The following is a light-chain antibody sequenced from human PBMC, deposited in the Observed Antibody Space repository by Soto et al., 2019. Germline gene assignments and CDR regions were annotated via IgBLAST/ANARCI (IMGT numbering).Light chain of an antibody. CDR2: GAS. CDR1: QSVSSN. Sequence: EIVMTQSPATLSVSPGERATLSCRASQSVSSNLAWYQQKPGQAPRLLIYGASFRATGIPARFSGSGSGTEFTLTISSLQSEDFAGYYCQQDNNAKTFGEGTRVEIK. CDR3: QQDNNAKT. J-gene: IGKJ1*01. V-gene: IGKV3-15*01.